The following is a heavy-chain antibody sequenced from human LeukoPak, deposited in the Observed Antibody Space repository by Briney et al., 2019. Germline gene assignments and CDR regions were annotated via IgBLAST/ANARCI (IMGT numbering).Heavy chain of an antibody. V-gene: IGHV3-23*01. CDR2: ISGSGGNT. J-gene: IGHJ4*02. CDR1: GFTFSSYA. Sequence: GGSLRLSCATSGFTFSSYAMSWVRQAPGKGLEWVSAISGSGGNTYYADSVKGRFTISRDNSKNTLYLQMNSLRAEDTAVYYCARDRGYCSSTSCYTVYFDYWGQGTLVTVSS. D-gene: IGHD2-2*02. CDR3: ARDRGYCSSTSCYTVYFDY.